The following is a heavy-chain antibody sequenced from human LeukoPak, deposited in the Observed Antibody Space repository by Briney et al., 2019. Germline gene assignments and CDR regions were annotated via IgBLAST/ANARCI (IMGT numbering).Heavy chain of an antibody. Sequence: SETLSLTCTVSGGSINSYYWSWIRQPAGKGLEWIGRINTSGTTNYNSSLESRLTMSVDTSKNQFSLKLSSVTAADTAVYYCARDARRDGPNWTYYYVDVWGKGTTVTVSS. CDR1: GGSINSYY. D-gene: IGHD5-24*01. CDR3: ARDARRDGPNWTYYYVDV. J-gene: IGHJ6*03. CDR2: INTSGTT. V-gene: IGHV4-4*07.